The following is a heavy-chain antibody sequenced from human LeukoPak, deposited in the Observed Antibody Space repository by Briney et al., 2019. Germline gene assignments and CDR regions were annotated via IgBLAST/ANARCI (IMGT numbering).Heavy chain of an antibody. V-gene: IGHV4-34*01. D-gene: IGHD6-13*01. CDR1: GGSFSGYY. J-gene: IGHJ4*02. Sequence: PSETLSLTCAVYGGSFSGYYWSWIRQPPGKGLEWIGEINHSGSTNYNPSLKSRVTISVDTSKNQFSLKPSSVTAADTAVYYCARSAYSSSFDYWGQGTLVTVSS. CDR2: INHSGST. CDR3: ARSAYSSSFDY.